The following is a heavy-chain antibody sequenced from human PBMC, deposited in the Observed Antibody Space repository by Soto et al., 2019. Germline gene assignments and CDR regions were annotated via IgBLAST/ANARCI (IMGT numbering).Heavy chain of an antibody. V-gene: IGHV3-23*01. Sequence: DVQLLESGGGLVQPEGSLRLSCAASGFTFSSYAMGWVRQGPGKGLEWVAVVSIGGSTHYADSVRGRFTISRDNSKNTLSLQMNRLTADDPAVYFCAKRRGAGGHFDCWGQGALVTVSS. CDR2: VSIGGST. CDR3: AKRRGAGGHFDC. J-gene: IGHJ4*02. D-gene: IGHD2-15*01. CDR1: GFTFSSYA.